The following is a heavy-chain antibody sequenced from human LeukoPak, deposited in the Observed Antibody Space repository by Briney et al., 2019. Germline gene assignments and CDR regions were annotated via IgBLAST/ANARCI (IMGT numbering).Heavy chain of an antibody. J-gene: IGHJ5*02. V-gene: IGHV3-21*04. CDR1: EFTFSIYT. CDR2: ITSSSSYM. CDR3: ARSGFGMGIWFDP. Sequence: GGSLRLSCAASEFTFSIYTMNWVRQAPGKGLEWVSSITSSSSYMYYADSVKGRFTISRDNAKNSLFLQMNSLRAEDTAVYYCARSGFGMGIWFDPWGQGTLVTVSS. D-gene: IGHD7-27*01.